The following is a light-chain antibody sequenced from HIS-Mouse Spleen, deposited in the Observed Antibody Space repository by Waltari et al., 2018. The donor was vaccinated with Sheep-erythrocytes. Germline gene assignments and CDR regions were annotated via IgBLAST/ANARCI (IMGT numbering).Light chain of an antibody. Sequence: QSALTQPASVSGSPGQSSTISCTGTSSDVGGYNYVSRYQQHPGKAPKLMIYDVSNRPAGVSIRFSGSKSGNTASLTISGLQAEDEADYYCSSYTSSSSYVFGTGTKVTVL. J-gene: IGLJ1*01. CDR3: SSYTSSSSYV. CDR2: DVS. CDR1: SSDVGGYNY. V-gene: IGLV2-14*03.